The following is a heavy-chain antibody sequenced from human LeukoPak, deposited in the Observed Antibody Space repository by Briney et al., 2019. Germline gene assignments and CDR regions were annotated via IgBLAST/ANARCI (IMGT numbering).Heavy chain of an antibody. CDR2: FSAGGGGT. Sequence: GGSLRLSCAASGFTFSSYTMNWVRQAPGRGLEWVSAFSAGGGGTYYADSVKGRFTISRDNSKNTLYLQMNSLRAEDTAVYYCAKDSPPYSSSWYWGFDYWGQGTLVTVSS. V-gene: IGHV3-23*01. D-gene: IGHD6-13*01. CDR3: AKDSPPYSSSWYWGFDY. CDR1: GFTFSSYT. J-gene: IGHJ4*02.